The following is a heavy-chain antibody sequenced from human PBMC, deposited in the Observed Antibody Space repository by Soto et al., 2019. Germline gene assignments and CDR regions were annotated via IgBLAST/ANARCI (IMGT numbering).Heavy chain of an antibody. V-gene: IGHV3-49*03. CDR1: GFTFGDYA. CDR3: TREGTLVLDDILTGPAEEGVRYFDY. Sequence: GGSLRLSCTASGFTFGDYAMSWFRQAPGKGLEWVGFIRSKAYGGTTEYAASVKGRFTISRDDSKSIAHLQMNSLKTEDTAVYYCTREGTLVLDDILTGPAEEGVRYFDYWGQGTLVTVSS. CDR2: IRSKAYGGTT. J-gene: IGHJ4*02. D-gene: IGHD3-9*01.